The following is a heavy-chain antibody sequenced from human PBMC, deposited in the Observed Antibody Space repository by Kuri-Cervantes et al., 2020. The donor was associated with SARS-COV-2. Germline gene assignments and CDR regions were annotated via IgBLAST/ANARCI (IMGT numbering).Heavy chain of an antibody. CDR1: GYTFTSYG. Sequence: ASVKVSCKASGYTFTSYGISWVRQAPGQGLEWMGWISAYNGNTIYAQKFQGRVTMTTDTSTSTAYMELSSLRSEDTAVYYCARGSSDYGDSRGFDYWGQGTLVTVSS. J-gene: IGHJ4*02. V-gene: IGHV1-18*01. CDR2: ISAYNGNT. CDR3: ARGSSDYGDSRGFDY. D-gene: IGHD4-17*01.